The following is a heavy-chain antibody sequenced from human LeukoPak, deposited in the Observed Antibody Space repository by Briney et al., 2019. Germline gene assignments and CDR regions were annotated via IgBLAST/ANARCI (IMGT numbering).Heavy chain of an antibody. CDR1: GLTFSSYA. V-gene: IGHV3-64D*06. CDR3: SSGSSMNV. CDR2: ISSNGGNT. D-gene: IGHD3-22*01. Sequence: GGSLRLSCSASGLTFSSYAMHWVRQAPGKGLEYVSVISSNGGNTYYADSVKGRFTISRDNSKNTLFLQMSSLRAEDTAVYYCSSGSSMNVWGQGTTVTVSS. J-gene: IGHJ6*02.